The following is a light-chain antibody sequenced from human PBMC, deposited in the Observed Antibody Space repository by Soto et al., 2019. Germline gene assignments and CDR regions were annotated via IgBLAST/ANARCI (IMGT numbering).Light chain of an antibody. CDR3: QSYDSSLSAYV. Sequence: QSVLTQPPSGSGAPGQRVTISCTGSSSNIGAGYDVHWYQQLPGTAPKLLIYGNSNRPSGVPDRFSGSKSGTSAPLAITGLQAEDEADYYCQSYDSSLSAYVFGTGTKVTVL. CDR1: SSNIGAGYD. CDR2: GNS. J-gene: IGLJ1*01. V-gene: IGLV1-40*01.